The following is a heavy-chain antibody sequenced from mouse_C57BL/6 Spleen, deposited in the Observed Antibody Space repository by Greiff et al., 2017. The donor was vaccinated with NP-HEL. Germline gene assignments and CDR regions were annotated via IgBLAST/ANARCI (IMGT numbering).Heavy chain of an antibody. D-gene: IGHD2-1*01. CDR2: ISDGGSYT. Sequence: DVKLQESGGGLVKPGGSLKLSCAASGFTFSSYAMSWVRQTPEKRLEWVATISDGGSYTYYPDNVKGRFTISRDNAKNNLYLQMSHLKSEDTAMYYCARERGNYAYFDYWGQGTTLTVSS. CDR3: ARERGNYAYFDY. V-gene: IGHV5-4*01. CDR1: GFTFSSYA. J-gene: IGHJ2*01.